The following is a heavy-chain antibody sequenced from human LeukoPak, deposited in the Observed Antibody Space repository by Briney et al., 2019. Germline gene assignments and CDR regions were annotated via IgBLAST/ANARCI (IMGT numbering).Heavy chain of an antibody. V-gene: IGHV4-59*12. CDR2: IYYSGST. Sequence: PSETLSLTCTVSGGSISSYYWSWIRQPPGKGLEWIGYIYYSGSTNYNPSLKSRVTISVDTSKNQFSLKLSSVTAADTAVYYCARGGNCSGGSCYDPWGQGTLVTVSS. D-gene: IGHD2-15*01. J-gene: IGHJ5*02. CDR3: ARGGNCSGGSCYDP. CDR1: GGSISSYY.